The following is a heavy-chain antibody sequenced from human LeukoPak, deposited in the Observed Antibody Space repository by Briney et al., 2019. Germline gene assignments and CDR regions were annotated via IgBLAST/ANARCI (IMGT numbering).Heavy chain of an antibody. V-gene: IGHV3-48*03. J-gene: IGHJ4*02. CDR3: AALIIGRPFDY. D-gene: IGHD2-15*01. CDR1: GFTFSSYE. Sequence: PGGSLRLSCAASGFTFSSYEMNWVRQAPGKGLEWVSYISRFSSTIYYADSVMGRFTISRDNAKESLDLQMNNLRAEDTAVYYCAALIIGRPFDYWGQGTLVIVSS. CDR2: ISRFSSTI.